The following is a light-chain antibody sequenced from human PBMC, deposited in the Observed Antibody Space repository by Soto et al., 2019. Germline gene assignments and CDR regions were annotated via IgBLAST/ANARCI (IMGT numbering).Light chain of an antibody. V-gene: IGLV1-40*01. CDR3: QSYDTSLSGAWV. CDR1: PSNIGAGFD. J-gene: IGLJ3*02. Sequence: QSVLTQPPSVSGAPGQRITISCTGSPSNIGAGFDVHWYQQFPGTAPKLLIYGTTSRPSGVPDRFSGSQSGTSASLAITGLQAGDEADYYCQSYDTSLSGAWVFGGGTKAHRP. CDR2: GTT.